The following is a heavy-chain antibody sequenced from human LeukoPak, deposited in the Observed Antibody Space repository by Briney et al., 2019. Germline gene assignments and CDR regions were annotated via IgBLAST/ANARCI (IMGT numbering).Heavy chain of an antibody. D-gene: IGHD2-2*01. CDR2: ISGSDGST. Sequence: GGSLRLSCVASGFTLSSYGMSWVRQAPGKGLEWVSFISGSDGSTNYADSVKGRFTMSRDTSKNTLYLQMNSLRDDDTAAYYCAKGRGSTSIYEFWGQGTLVTVSS. V-gene: IGHV3-23*01. J-gene: IGHJ4*02. CDR1: GFTLSSYG. CDR3: AKGRGSTSIYEF.